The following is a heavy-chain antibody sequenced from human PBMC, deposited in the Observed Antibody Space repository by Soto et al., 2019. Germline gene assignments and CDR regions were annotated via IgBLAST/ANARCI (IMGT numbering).Heavy chain of an antibody. V-gene: IGHV4-39*01. Sequence: QLQLQESGPGLVKPSETLSLSCTVSGDSVISDHYYWAWVRQPPGKGLEWIGNVHYRGNTYQNPSLKSRVTITVDTSNNQVSLKLTSVTAADTSVYYCARQGGNKFDYWGQGTLVTVSS. D-gene: IGHD3-16*01. CDR3: ARQGGNKFDY. CDR2: VHYRGNT. J-gene: IGHJ4*02. CDR1: GDSVISDHYY.